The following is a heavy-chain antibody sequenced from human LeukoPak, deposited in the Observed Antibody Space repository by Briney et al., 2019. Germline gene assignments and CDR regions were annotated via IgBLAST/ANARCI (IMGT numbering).Heavy chain of an antibody. Sequence: ASVKVSCKASGGTFSSYAISWVRQAPGQGLEWMGGIIPIFGTANYAQKFQGRVTITTDESTSTAYMELSSLRSEDTAVYYCARVVITFGGVINWFDPWSQGTLVTVSS. CDR1: GGTFSSYA. CDR3: ARVVITFGGVINWFDP. CDR2: IIPIFGTA. J-gene: IGHJ5*02. D-gene: IGHD3-16*01. V-gene: IGHV1-69*05.